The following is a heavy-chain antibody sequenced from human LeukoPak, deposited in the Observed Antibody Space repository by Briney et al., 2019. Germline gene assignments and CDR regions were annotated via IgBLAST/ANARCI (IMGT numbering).Heavy chain of an antibody. V-gene: IGHV3-74*01. J-gene: IGHJ6*02. CDR1: GFTFSSYA. CDR3: ARVLEGSGYSGYDPPALYYYYYYGMDV. Sequence: GGSLRLSCAASGFTFSSYAMSWVRQAPGKGLVWVSRINSDGSSTSYADSVKGRFTISRDNAKNTLYLQMNSLRAEGTAVYYCARVLEGSGYSGYDPPALYYYYYYGMDVWGQGTTVTVSS. CDR2: INSDGSST. D-gene: IGHD5-12*01.